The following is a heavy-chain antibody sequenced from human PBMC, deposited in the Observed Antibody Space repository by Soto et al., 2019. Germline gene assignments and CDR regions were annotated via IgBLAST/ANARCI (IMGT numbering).Heavy chain of an antibody. J-gene: IGHJ6*02. D-gene: IGHD6-13*01. V-gene: IGHV1-18*01. CDR3: ALARIAAAGTRGYYYGIDV. Sequence: ASVKVSSKASGYTFTSYGISWERQAPGQGLEWMGWISAYNGNTNYAQKLQGRVTMTTDTSTSTAYMELRSLRSDDTAVYYCALARIAAAGTRGYYYGIDVCRQRHTVT. CDR1: GYTFTSYG. CDR2: ISAYNGNT.